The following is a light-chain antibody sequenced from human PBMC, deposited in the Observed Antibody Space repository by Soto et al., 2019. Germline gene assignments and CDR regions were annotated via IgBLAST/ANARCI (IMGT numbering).Light chain of an antibody. CDR2: GAS. CDR1: QRVSSNY. Sequence: EIVLTQSPGTLSLSPGERVTLSCRASQRVSSNYLAWYQLKLGQAPRLLIYGASTRATGIPDRFSGSGSGTDFTLTISRLEPEDFAVYYCQQYGDSPRTFGQGTKVEI. CDR3: QQYGDSPRT. J-gene: IGKJ1*01. V-gene: IGKV3-20*01.